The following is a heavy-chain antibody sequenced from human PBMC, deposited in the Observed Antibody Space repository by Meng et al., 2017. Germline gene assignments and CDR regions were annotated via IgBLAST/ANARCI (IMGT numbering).Heavy chain of an antibody. J-gene: IGHJ3*02. CDR2: IYSGGST. V-gene: IGHV3-66*02. Sequence: GESLKISCAASGFTVSSNYMSWVRQAPGKGLEWVSVIYSGGSTYYADSVKGRFTISRDNSKNTLYLQMNSLRAEDTAVYYCARDGGPYYYDSSGYWDAFDIWGQGKRVT. D-gene: IGHD3-22*01. CDR3: ARDGGPYYYDSSGYWDAFDI. CDR1: GFTVSSNY.